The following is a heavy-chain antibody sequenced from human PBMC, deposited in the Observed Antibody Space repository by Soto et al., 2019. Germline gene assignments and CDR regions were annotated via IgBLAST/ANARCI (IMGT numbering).Heavy chain of an antibody. CDR3: AKSCGGEIYYYYYAMDV. CDR2: IIHLFGTT. D-gene: IGHD3-16*01. J-gene: IGHJ6*02. Sequence: QVQVVQSGAEVKRPGSSVNVSCKASGGYFNNRQTLNSYPISWVRQARGEGLEWMGGIIHLFGTTNYAQRSTGRVKITEEKTTNTTTRELNIETSDHTPVYYGAKSCGGEIYYYYYAMDVWGQGTTVTVSS. V-gene: IGHV1-69*06. CDR1: GGYFNNRQTLNSYP.